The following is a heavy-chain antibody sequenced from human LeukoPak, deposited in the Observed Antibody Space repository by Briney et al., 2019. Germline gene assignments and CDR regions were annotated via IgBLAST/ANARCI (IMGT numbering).Heavy chain of an antibody. Sequence: PGRSLRLSCAASGFAFNTYAMHWVRQAPGQGLEWVALIWHDGSHKFYSNSVRGQITISSENYKNPVSLQMNNLGPEYTAVYYGGRDIFGSGSYPDFWGQGTLVTVSS. V-gene: IGHV3-33*01. CDR1: GFAFNTYA. J-gene: IGHJ4*01. D-gene: IGHD3-10*01. CDR3: GRDIFGSGSYPDF. CDR2: IWHDGSHK.